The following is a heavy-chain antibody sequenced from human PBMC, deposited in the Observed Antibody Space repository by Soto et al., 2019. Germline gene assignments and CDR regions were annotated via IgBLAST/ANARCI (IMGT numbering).Heavy chain of an antibody. CDR2: ISAYNGNT. CDR1: CYTFTSYG. D-gene: IGHD5-18*01. CDR3: ARVGYSYGEIYYFDY. J-gene: IGHJ4*02. Sequence: SAKVSFKASCYTFTSYGISWVRQAPGQGLEWMGWISAYNGNTNYAQKLQGRVTMTTDTSTSTAYMELRSLRSDDTAVYYCARVGYSYGEIYYFDYWGQGTLVTVSS. V-gene: IGHV1-18*04.